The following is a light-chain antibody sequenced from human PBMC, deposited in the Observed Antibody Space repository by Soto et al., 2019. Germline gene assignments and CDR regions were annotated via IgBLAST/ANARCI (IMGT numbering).Light chain of an antibody. J-gene: IGLJ2*01. Sequence: QPVLTQPPSVSGAPGQRVTISCAGNTSNIGAGYDVHWYQQFPGTAPRLVIHANTNRTSGVPDRFSGSKSGTSAYLAITGLPADNEADYHCQSYDIKLSSPVFGGGTKLTVL. CDR1: TSNIGAGYD. CDR2: ANT. V-gene: IGLV1-40*01. CDR3: QSYDIKLSSPV.